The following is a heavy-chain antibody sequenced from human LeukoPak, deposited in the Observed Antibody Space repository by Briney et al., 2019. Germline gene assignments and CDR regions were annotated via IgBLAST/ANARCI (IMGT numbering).Heavy chain of an antibody. Sequence: SQTLSLTCTVSGGSISSYYWSWIRQPPGKGLEWIGYIYYSGSTNYNPSLKSRVTISVDTSKNQLSLKLSSVTAADTTVYYCAREAGYDSSGYYWFDPWGQGTLVTVSS. CDR2: IYYSGST. J-gene: IGHJ5*02. CDR1: GGSISSYY. CDR3: AREAGYDSSGYYWFDP. V-gene: IGHV4-59*01. D-gene: IGHD3-22*01.